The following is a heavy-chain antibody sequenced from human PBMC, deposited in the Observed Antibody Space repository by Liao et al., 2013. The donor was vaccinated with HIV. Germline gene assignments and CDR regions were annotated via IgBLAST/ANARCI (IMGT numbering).Heavy chain of an antibody. V-gene: IGHV4-61*02. CDR2: IYASGTT. D-gene: IGHD6-6*01. CDR1: GGSINSGSHY. Sequence: QVQLQESGPGLVKPSETLSLTCTVSGGSINSGSHYWSWIRQPAGKGLEWIGRIYASGTTDYSPSLKNQFSLKVTSVTAADTAVYYCARASDSTSSPFDYWGQGTLVTVSS. J-gene: IGHJ4*02. CDR3: ARASDSTSSPFDY.